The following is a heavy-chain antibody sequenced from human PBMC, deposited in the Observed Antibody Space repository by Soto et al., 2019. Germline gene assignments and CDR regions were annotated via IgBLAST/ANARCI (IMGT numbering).Heavy chain of an antibody. Sequence: QVQLVQSGAEVKKPGSSVKVSCKASGGTFSSYAISWVRQAPGQGLEWMGGIIPIFGTAHYAQKFQGRVTITADESTSTAYMELSSLRAEDTDVYYCARDGYCSSTSCYSSPLLDPLGQGTLVTVSS. V-gene: IGHV1-69*01. CDR1: GGTFSSYA. CDR3: ARDGYCSSTSCYSSPLLDP. CDR2: IIPIFGTA. J-gene: IGHJ5*02. D-gene: IGHD2-2*03.